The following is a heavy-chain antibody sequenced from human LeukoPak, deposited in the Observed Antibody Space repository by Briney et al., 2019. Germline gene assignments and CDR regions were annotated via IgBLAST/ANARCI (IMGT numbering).Heavy chain of an antibody. D-gene: IGHD3-3*01. Sequence: ASVKVSCKASGYTFTSYYMHSVRQAPGQGLEWMGIINPSGGSTSYAQKFQGRVTMTRDTSTSTVYMELSSLRSEDTAVYYCARDEGRYYDFWSGYRTHDAFDIWGQGTMVTVSS. J-gene: IGHJ3*02. CDR2: INPSGGST. V-gene: IGHV1-46*01. CDR1: GYTFTSYY. CDR3: ARDEGRYYDFWSGYRTHDAFDI.